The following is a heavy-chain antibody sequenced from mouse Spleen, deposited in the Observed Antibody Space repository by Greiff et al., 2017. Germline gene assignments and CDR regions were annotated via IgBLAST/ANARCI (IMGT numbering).Heavy chain of an antibody. CDR2: FSNDRDKT. CDR3: ARTLFNYDYAGPMDY. J-gene: IGHJ4*01. V-gene: IGHV5-9*04. Sequence: EVQLVESGGGLVKPGGSLKLSCAASGFTFSAYTMSWVRQTPAKRLEWVTTFSNDRDKTYCLDSVKGRFIISRDNARDTLYLQMSSLRSEDTAMYYCARTLFNYDYAGPMDYWGQGTSVTVSS. D-gene: IGHD2-4*01. CDR1: GFTFSAYT.